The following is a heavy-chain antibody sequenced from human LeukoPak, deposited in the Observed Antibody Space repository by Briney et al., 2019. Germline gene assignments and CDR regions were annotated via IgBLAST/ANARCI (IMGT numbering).Heavy chain of an antibody. D-gene: IGHD3-16*02. Sequence: SETLSLTCAVYGGSFSGYYWSWIRQPPGKGLEWIGEINHSGSTNYNPSLKSRVTISVDTPKNQFSLKLSSVTAADTAVYYCARGTYDYVWGSYRLASNYPYYFDYWGQGTLVTVSS. CDR2: INHSGST. CDR3: ARGTYDYVWGSYRLASNYPYYFDY. CDR1: GGSFSGYY. J-gene: IGHJ4*02. V-gene: IGHV4-34*01.